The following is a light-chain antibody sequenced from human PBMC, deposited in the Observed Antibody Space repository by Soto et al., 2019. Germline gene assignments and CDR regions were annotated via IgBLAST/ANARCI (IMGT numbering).Light chain of an antibody. V-gene: IGLV1-40*01. CDR3: QSYDSSLSGSEV. Sequence: QSVLTQPPSVSGAPGQRVTISCTGSSSNIGAGYDVHWYQQLPGTAPKLLIYGNSNRPSGVPDRFSGSKSGTSASLAITGLQAEDEADYYCQSYDSSLSGSEVFGGRTKLTVL. CDR2: GNS. CDR1: SSNIGAGYD. J-gene: IGLJ3*02.